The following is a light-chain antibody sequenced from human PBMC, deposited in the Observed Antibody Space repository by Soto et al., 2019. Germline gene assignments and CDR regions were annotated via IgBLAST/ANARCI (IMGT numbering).Light chain of an antibody. CDR2: GAS. J-gene: IGKJ5*01. V-gene: IGKV3-15*01. CDR1: QSVGSN. Sequence: EIVLTQSPATLSVSPGVRASLSGRAIQSVGSNLAWYQQKPGQAPRLLIYGASTRATGIPARFSGSGSGTEFTLTISSLQSEDFAVYYCQQYNNWPPKITFGQGTRLEIK. CDR3: QQYNNWPPKIT.